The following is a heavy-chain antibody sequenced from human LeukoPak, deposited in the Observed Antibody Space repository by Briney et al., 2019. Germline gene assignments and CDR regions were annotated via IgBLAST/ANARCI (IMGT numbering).Heavy chain of an antibody. CDR3: AREVQLGRGFDY. CDR2: ISAYNGNT. D-gene: IGHD6-6*01. J-gene: IGHJ4*02. V-gene: IGHV1-18*01. CDR1: GYTFTSYG. Sequence: ASVKVSCQASGYTFTSYGISWVRQAPGQGLEWMGWISAYNGNTNYAQKFQGRVTMTRDMSTSTVYMELSSLRSEDTAVYYCAREVQLGRGFDYWGQGTLVTVSS.